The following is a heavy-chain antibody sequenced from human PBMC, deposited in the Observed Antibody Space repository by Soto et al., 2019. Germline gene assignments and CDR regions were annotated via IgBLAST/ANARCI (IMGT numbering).Heavy chain of an antibody. CDR2: IYYSEST. CDR3: ARGAYPWAGMMGY. D-gene: IGHD3-10*01. Sequence: QVQLQESGPGLVKPSETLSLTCTFSGGSISSYYWNWIRQPPAKGLAWIGYIYYSESTNYNPSLRSRVTISVDTSKNQFSLKLSSVTAADTAVYYCARGAYPWAGMMGYWGQGTLVTVSS. CDR1: GGSISSYY. V-gene: IGHV4-59*01. J-gene: IGHJ4*02.